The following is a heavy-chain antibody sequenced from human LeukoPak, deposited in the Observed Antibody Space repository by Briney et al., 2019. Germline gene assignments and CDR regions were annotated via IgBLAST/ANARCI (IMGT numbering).Heavy chain of an antibody. V-gene: IGHV3-48*01. J-gene: IGHJ6*03. Sequence: PAGGSLRLSCTVSGFTLSSYEMSWIRQAPGKGLEWVSYISSSSSTIYYADSVKGRFTISRDNAKNSLYLQMNSLRAEDTAVYYCAREGGSNYYYYMDVWGKGTTVTVSS. D-gene: IGHD3-16*01. CDR2: ISSSSSTI. CDR3: AREGGSNYYYYMDV. CDR1: GFTLSSYE.